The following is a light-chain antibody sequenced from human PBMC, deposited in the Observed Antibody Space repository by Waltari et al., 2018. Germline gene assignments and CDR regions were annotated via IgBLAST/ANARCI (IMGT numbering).Light chain of an antibody. CDR3: NSRDSSGNP. CDR1: SLRSYY. J-gene: IGLJ2*01. Sequence: SSELTQDPAVSVALGQTVRITCQGDSLRSYYASWYQQKPGQAPVLVIYGKKNRPSGTPDRFPGSSSGNTASLTSTGAQAEDEADYYCNSRDSSGNPFGGGTKLTVL. CDR2: GKK. V-gene: IGLV3-19*01.